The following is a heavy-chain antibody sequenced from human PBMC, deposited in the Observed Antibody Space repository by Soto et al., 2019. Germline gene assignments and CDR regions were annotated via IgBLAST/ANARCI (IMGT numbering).Heavy chain of an antibody. CDR2: IDPSDSYT. J-gene: IGHJ6*02. CDR3: ARLAMAARRGYYGMDV. CDR1: GYSFTSYW. Sequence: EVQLVQSGAEVKKPGESLRISCKGSGYSFTSYWISWVRQMPGKGLEWMGRIDPSDSYTNYSPSFQGHVTISADKSITTAYLQWSSLKASDTAMYYCARLAMAARRGYYGMDVWGQGTKVTVSS. V-gene: IGHV5-10-1*01. D-gene: IGHD6-19*01.